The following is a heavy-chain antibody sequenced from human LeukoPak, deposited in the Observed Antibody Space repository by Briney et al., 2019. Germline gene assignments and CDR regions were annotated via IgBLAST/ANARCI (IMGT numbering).Heavy chain of an antibody. CDR2: FSRSSSYI. J-gene: IGHJ4*02. CDR1: GFTFSTYS. Sequence: GGSLRLSCVASGFTFSTYSMNWVRQAPGKGLEWVSSFSRSSSYIYYADSVKGRFTISRDNAKNSLYLQMNSLRAEDTAVYYCAIYYDSSGYFDYWGQGALVTVSS. D-gene: IGHD3-22*01. CDR3: AIYYDSSGYFDY. V-gene: IGHV3-21*01.